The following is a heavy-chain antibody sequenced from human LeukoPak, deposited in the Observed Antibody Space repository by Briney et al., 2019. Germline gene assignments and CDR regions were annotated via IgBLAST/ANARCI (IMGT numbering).Heavy chain of an antibody. J-gene: IGHJ4*02. CDR2: INQDGSEK. V-gene: IGHV3-7*01. CDR1: GFIYSNCG. Sequence: GGSLRLSCAASGFIYSNCGMTWVRQAPGKGLEWVANINQDGSEKYYVDSVKGRFTSSRDNAKNSLYLQMNSLRAEDTALYYCVKVSVAAPGSDYWGQGTLVTVSS. CDR3: VKVSVAAPGSDY. D-gene: IGHD6-13*01.